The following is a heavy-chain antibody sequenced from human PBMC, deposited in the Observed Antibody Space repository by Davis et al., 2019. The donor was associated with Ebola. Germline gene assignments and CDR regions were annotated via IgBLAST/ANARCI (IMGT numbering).Heavy chain of an antibody. J-gene: IGHJ4*02. CDR2: IWFDGRNA. V-gene: IGHV3-30*02. Sequence: PGGSLRLSCVASGLTFSRYGMHWVRQTPGKGLQWVAFIWFDGRNAHYIDSVKGRFTISRDNSKNTLYLQMNSLRPEDTAMYYCAKDPGGHTSENDYWGQGTLVTVSS. CDR3: AKDPGGHTSENDY. D-gene: IGHD3-22*01. CDR1: GLTFSRYG.